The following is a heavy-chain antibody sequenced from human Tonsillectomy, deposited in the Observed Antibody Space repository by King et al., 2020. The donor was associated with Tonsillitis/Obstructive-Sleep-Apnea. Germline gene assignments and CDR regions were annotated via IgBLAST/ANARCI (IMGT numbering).Heavy chain of an antibody. Sequence: QLVQSGAEVKKPGASVKVSCKASGYTFTGYYMHWVRQAPGQGLEWMGWINPNSGGTKYAQKFQGRVTMTRDTSITTAYMELKRLTADDTAVYYGARGVAVGAKEYWGQGTLVTVSS. CDR2: INPNSGGT. J-gene: IGHJ4*02. D-gene: IGHD1-26*01. V-gene: IGHV1-2*02. CDR3: ARGVAVGAKEY. CDR1: GYTFTGYY.